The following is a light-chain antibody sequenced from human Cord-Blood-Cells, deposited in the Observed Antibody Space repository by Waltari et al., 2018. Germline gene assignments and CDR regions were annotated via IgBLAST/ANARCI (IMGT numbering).Light chain of an antibody. Sequence: QSVLTQPPSASGTPGQRVTISCSGSSSNIGSTTVNWYQQLPGTAPQLLIYSNNQRPSGVPDRFSGSKSGTSASLAISGLQSEDGADYYCAAWDDSLNGAVFGGGTQLTVL. J-gene: IGLJ7*01. CDR3: AAWDDSLNGAV. CDR2: SNN. CDR1: SSNIGSTT. V-gene: IGLV1-44*01.